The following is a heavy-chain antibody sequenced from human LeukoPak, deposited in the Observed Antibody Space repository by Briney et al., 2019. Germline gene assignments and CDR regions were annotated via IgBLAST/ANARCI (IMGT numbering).Heavy chain of an antibody. J-gene: IGHJ4*02. CDR1: GYTFTSYG. V-gene: IGHV1-18*01. Sequence: ASVKVSCKASGYTFTSYGISWVRQAPGQGLEWMGWISAYNGNINYAQKLQGRVTMTTDTSTSTAYMELSSLRSEDTAVYYCARSEDSYGYFDYWGQGTLVTVSS. CDR2: ISAYNGNI. CDR3: ARSEDSYGYFDY. D-gene: IGHD5-18*01.